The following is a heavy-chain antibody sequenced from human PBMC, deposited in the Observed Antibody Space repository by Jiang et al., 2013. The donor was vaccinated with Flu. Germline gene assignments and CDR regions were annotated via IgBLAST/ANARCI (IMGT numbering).Heavy chain of an antibody. Sequence: QLVESGGGVVQPGRSLRLSCAASGFTFSSYGMHWVRQAPGKGLEWVAVIWYDGSNKYYADSVKGRFTISRDNSKNTLYLQMNSLRAEDTAVYYCASRRDPRTGDWGGFDYWGQGTLVTVSS. CDR2: IWYDGSNK. D-gene: IGHD7-27*01. V-gene: IGHV3-33*01. J-gene: IGHJ4*02. CDR3: ASRRDPRTGDWGGFDY. CDR1: GFTFSSYG.